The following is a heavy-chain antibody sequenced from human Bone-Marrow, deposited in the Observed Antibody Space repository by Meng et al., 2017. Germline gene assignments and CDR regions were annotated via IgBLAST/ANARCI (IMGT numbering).Heavy chain of an antibody. V-gene: IGHV1-18*01. CDR2: ISAYNGNT. D-gene: IGHD6-13*01. Sequence: ASVKVSCKASGYTFTSYGISWVRQAPGQGLEWMGWISAYNGNTNYAQKLQGRVTMTTDTSTSTAYMGLRNLRSDNTAVYYCARGGGGGYSSRWYSYVQHWGQGTLVTVSS. CDR3: ARGGGGGYSSRWYSYVQH. CDR1: GYTFTSYG. J-gene: IGHJ1*01.